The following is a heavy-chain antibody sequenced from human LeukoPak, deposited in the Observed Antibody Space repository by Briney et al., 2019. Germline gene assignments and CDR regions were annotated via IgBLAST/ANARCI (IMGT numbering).Heavy chain of an antibody. CDR3: ATRVVRGVINW. CDR2: IYYSGTT. J-gene: IGHJ4*02. CDR1: GDSINDYY. V-gene: IGHV4-59*12. Sequence: NPSETLSLTCTVSGDSINDYYWTWIRQPPGKGLEWIGYIYYSGTTTYNPSLRSRVTISLDTSKNQFSLKLSSVTAADTAVYYCATRVVRGVINWWGQGTLVTVSS. D-gene: IGHD3-10*01.